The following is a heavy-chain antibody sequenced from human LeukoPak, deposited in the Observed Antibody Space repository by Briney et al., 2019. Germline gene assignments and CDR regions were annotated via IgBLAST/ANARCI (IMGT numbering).Heavy chain of an antibody. CDR1: GYRFISYW. J-gene: IGHJ4*02. CDR2: IYPDDSDT. Sequence: GESLKISCKGSGYRFISYWTGWVRQMPGKGLAWMGIIYPDDSDTKYSPSFQGQVTISADKSINTAYLQWSSLKASDTAMYYCARVEKHFNGWHPSGYWGQGTLVTVSS. D-gene: IGHD6-19*01. CDR3: ARVEKHFNGWHPSGY. V-gene: IGHV5-51*01.